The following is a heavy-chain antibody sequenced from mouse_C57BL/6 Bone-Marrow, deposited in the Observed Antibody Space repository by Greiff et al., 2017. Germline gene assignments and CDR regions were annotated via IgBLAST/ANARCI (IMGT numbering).Heavy chain of an antibody. V-gene: IGHV1-26*01. J-gene: IGHJ4*01. Sequence: EVQLQQSGPELVKPGASVKISCKASGYTFTDYYMNWVKQSHGKSLEWIGDINPNNGGTSYNQKFKGKATLTVDKSSSTAYMELRSLTSEDSAVYYCARSGGLRQGPYYAMDYWGQGTSVTVSS. CDR2: INPNNGGT. CDR1: GYTFTDYY. D-gene: IGHD2-12*01. CDR3: ARSGGLRQGPYYAMDY.